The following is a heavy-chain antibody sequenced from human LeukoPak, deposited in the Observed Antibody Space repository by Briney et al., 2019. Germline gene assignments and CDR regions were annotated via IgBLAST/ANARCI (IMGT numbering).Heavy chain of an antibody. CDR2: VDPEDGET. J-gene: IGHJ4*02. Sequence: ASVKVSCKASGYTFTDYYMYWGQHGPGKGLEWMGRVDPEDGETIYAEKFQGRVTITADTSTDTAYMELRSLRSEDTDVYYCATDERDYYDSSAPRGSFYYWGQGTLVTVSS. V-gene: IGHV1-69-2*01. CDR3: ATDERDYYDSSAPRGSFYY. CDR1: GYTFTDYY. D-gene: IGHD3-22*01.